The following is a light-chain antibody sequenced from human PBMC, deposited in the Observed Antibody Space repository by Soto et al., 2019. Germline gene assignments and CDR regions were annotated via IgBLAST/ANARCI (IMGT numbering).Light chain of an antibody. J-gene: IGKJ4*01. Sequence: DVVMTQSPLSLPVTLGQPASISCRSSQSLVYTDGNTYLNWFHQRPGQSPRRLIYKVSNRDSGVPDRFSGSGSGSDCTLRISRVEAEDVGVYYCLQGTHWPLTFGGGTKVEIK. CDR1: QSLVYTDGNTY. CDR2: KVS. V-gene: IGKV2-30*01. CDR3: LQGTHWPLT.